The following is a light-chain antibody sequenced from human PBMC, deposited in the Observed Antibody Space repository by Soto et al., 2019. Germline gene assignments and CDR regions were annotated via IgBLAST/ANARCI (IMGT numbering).Light chain of an antibody. Sequence: QSVLTQPPSVSGAPGQRVIISCTGGSSNIGADYEVHWYQQLPGTAPKLLIYGNTNRPSGVPDRFSGSKSGSSASLAITGLQAEEEAEYYCQSYDNTLKGCVFGTGTKVTDL. J-gene: IGLJ1*01. CDR1: SSNIGADYE. CDR2: GNT. CDR3: QSYDNTLKGCV. V-gene: IGLV1-40*01.